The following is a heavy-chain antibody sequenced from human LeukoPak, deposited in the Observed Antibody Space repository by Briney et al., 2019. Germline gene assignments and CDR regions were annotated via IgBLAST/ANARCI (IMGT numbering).Heavy chain of an antibody. D-gene: IGHD1-14*01. CDR1: GGSISSYY. CDR3: ARHGTISSESYFDY. V-gene: IGHV4-59*08. CDR2: IYYTGST. Sequence: SVTLSPTCTLSGGSISSYYWSWIRQPPGKGREWIGYIYYTGSTSYNPSLKSRVTGFVDTSKNQVSLRLSSVTAADTAVYYCARHGTISSESYFDYWGQGALVTVSS. J-gene: IGHJ4*02.